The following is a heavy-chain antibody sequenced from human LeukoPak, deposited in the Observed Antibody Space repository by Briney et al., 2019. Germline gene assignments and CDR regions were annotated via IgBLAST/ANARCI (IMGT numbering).Heavy chain of an antibody. CDR3: ARVRGLLWFGELRDYFDY. Sequence: TGGSLRLSCAASGFTFDDYGMSWVRQAPGKGLEWVSGINWNGGSTGYADSVKGRFTISRDNAKNSLYLQMNSLRAEDTALYYCARVRGLLWFGELRDYFDYWGQGTLVTVSS. J-gene: IGHJ4*02. CDR2: INWNGGST. D-gene: IGHD3-10*01. CDR1: GFTFDDYG. V-gene: IGHV3-20*04.